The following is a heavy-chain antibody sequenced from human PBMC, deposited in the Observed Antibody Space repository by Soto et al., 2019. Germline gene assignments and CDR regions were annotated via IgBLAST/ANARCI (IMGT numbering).Heavy chain of an antibody. CDR1: GGSITSGGYY. J-gene: IGHJ4*02. D-gene: IGHD1-26*01. CDR2: IHYSGSI. Sequence: ASETLSLTCTVSGGSITSGGYYWSWIRQHPGKGLEWIGSIHYSGSIYYSPSLRSRLTMPADTSKNQFSLKLSSVTVADTAVYYCTRGLDRAKLGYWGQGIQVTVSS. V-gene: IGHV4-31*03. CDR3: TRGLDRAKLGY.